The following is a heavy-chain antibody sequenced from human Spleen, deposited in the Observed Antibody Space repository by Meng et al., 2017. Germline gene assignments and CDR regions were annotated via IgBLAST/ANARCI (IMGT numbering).Heavy chain of an antibody. Sequence: GESLKISCAASGFTFSSYWMSWVRQDPGKGLVWVSRIDIDGSITSYADSVKGRFTISRDNSKNTLYLQMNSLRAEDTAVYYCAKDQWDRKDDAFDIWGQGTMVTVSS. CDR2: IDIDGSIT. J-gene: IGHJ3*02. CDR1: GFTFSSYW. CDR3: AKDQWDRKDDAFDI. V-gene: IGHV3-74*01. D-gene: IGHD1-26*01.